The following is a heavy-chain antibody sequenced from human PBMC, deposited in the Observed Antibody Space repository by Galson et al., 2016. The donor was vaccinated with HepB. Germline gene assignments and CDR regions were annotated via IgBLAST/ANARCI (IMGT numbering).Heavy chain of an antibody. V-gene: IGHV4-34*01. CDR3: ATLERRPSGHYYFDS. CDR1: RASLNNNY. CDR2: ITHSGDI. J-gene: IGHJ4*02. D-gene: IGHD3-22*01. Sequence: SETLSLTCVVYRASLNNNYWSWVRQPPGKGLEWLGEITHSGDINYNPSLKSRVTVSADTSSSQFSLKMTSVTAADTAMYYCATLERRPSGHYYFDSWGQGTLVTVSS.